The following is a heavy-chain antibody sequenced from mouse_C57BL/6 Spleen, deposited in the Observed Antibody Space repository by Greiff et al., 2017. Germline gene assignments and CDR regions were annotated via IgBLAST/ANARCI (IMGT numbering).Heavy chain of an antibody. CDR3: ARGRPIYYDYDGSWFAY. CDR2: INPYNGGT. V-gene: IGHV1-19*01. D-gene: IGHD2-4*01. Sequence: EVQLQQSGPVLVKPGASVKMSCKASGYTFTDYYMNWVKQSHGKSLEWIGVINPYNGGTSYNQKFKGKATLTVDKSSSTAYMEVNSLTSEDSAVYYCARGRPIYYDYDGSWFAYWGQGTLVTVSA. CDR1: GYTFTDYY. J-gene: IGHJ3*01.